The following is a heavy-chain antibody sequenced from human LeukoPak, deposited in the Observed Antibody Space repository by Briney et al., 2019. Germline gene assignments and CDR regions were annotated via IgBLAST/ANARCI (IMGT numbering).Heavy chain of an antibody. Sequence: PGGSLRLSCIASGFTFGDYAMSWVRQAPGKGLEWVGFIRSKAYGGTTEYAASVKSTFSISRDDYKSIAYLQMNSLRTEDTAVFYCTRDCSGGSCWGDAFDIWGQGTMVTVSS. J-gene: IGHJ3*02. CDR2: IRSKAYGGTT. D-gene: IGHD2-15*01. CDR3: TRDCSGGSCWGDAFDI. V-gene: IGHV3-49*04. CDR1: GFTFGDYA.